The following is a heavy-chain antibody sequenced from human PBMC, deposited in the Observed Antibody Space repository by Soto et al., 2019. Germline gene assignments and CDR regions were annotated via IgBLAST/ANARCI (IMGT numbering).Heavy chain of an antibody. CDR3: ARVVRGVISFFVY. D-gene: IGHD3-10*01. CDR1: GYTFADYG. J-gene: IGHJ4*02. Sequence: ASVKVSCKASGYTFADYGIHWVRQAPGQSLEWMGRIKVDNGDAKYPQQLQDRVTITTDTSASTAYMELSSLRSEDTAVYYCARVVRGVISFFVYWGQGTLVTVSS. CDR2: IKVDNGDA. V-gene: IGHV1-3*01.